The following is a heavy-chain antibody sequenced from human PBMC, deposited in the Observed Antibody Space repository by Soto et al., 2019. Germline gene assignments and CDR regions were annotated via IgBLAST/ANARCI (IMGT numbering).Heavy chain of an antibody. J-gene: IGHJ4*02. CDR1: GYTFTSYG. V-gene: IGHV1-18*01. D-gene: IGHD2-2*01. CDR3: AGALCSSTSCYGGGYGY. Sequence: QVQLVQSGAEVKKPGASVKVSCKASGYTFTSYGISWVRQAPGQGLEWMGWISAYNGNTNYAQKLQGRVTMTTDTSTSTAYMELRSLRSDDTAVYYCAGALCSSTSCYGGGYGYWGQGTLVTVSS. CDR2: ISAYNGNT.